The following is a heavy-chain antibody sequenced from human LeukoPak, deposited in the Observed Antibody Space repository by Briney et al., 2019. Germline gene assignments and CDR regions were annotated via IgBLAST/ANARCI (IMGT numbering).Heavy chain of an antibody. D-gene: IGHD6-13*01. J-gene: IGHJ4*02. CDR1: GFTFSTCG. CDR2: IWYDGSNK. V-gene: IGHV3-33*08. CDR3: ARPPSRAVYYFDY. Sequence: PGRSLRLSCAASGFTFSTCGMHWVRQAPGKGLEWVAVIWYDGSNKYYADSVKGRFTISRDNSKNTLYLQMNSLRAEDTAVYYCARPPSRAVYYFDYWGQGTLVTVSS.